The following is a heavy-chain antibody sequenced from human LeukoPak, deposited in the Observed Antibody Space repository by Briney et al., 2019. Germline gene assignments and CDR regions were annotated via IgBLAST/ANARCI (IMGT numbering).Heavy chain of an antibody. CDR2: ISAYNGNT. Sequence: ASVKVSYKASGYTFTSYGISWVRQAPGQGLEWMGWISAYNGNTNYAQKLQGRVTMTTDTSTSTAYMELRSLRSDDPAVYYCARMGYCSSTSCYIFEVYYYYYYMDGWGKGTTVTVSS. CDR1: GYTFTSYG. J-gene: IGHJ6*03. CDR3: ARMGYCSSTSCYIFEVYYYYYYMDG. D-gene: IGHD2-2*02. V-gene: IGHV1-18*01.